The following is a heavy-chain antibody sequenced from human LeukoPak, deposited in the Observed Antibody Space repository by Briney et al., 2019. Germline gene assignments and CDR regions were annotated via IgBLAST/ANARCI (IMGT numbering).Heavy chain of an antibody. D-gene: IGHD3-3*01. CDR1: GYTFTSYD. J-gene: IGHJ4*02. CDR2: MNPNSGNT. CDR3: ARGRGSPFGVVKEKGYYFDY. V-gene: IGHV1-8*01. Sequence: ASVKVSCKASGYTFTSYDINWVRQATGQGLEWMGWMNPNSGNTGYAQKFQGRVTMTRNTSISTAYMELSSLRSEDTAVYYCARGRGSPFGVVKEKGYYFDYWGQGTLVTVSS.